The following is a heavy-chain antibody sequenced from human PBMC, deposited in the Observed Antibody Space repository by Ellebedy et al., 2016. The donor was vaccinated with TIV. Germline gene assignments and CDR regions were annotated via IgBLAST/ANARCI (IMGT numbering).Heavy chain of an antibody. Sequence: SETLSLXXTVAGGSISSGDSCWTWIRQSPGKGLERVGNILHSGSTYYNPSLKSRLTISIDTSAKQFSLNLSSVTAADTAVYYCVREPYIWGSCRYIDFWGQGTLVTVSS. CDR2: ILHSGST. V-gene: IGHV4-30-4*01. J-gene: IGHJ4*02. CDR1: GGSISSGDSC. CDR3: VREPYIWGSCRYIDF. D-gene: IGHD3-16*02.